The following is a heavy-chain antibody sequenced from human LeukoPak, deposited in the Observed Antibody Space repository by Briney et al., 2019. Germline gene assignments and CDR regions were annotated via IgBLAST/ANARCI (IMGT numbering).Heavy chain of an antibody. CDR1: GYTFTTYD. V-gene: IGHV1-8*01. CDR3: ARVFCVHGVCYTGDWFDP. D-gene: IGHD2-8*01. J-gene: IGHJ5*02. CDR2: MNPNSGNK. Sequence: ASAKVSCKASGYTFTTYDINWVRQAPGQGLEWMGWMNPNSGNKGYAQKFQGRVTMTRNTSISTAYMELSSLRSEDTAVYYCARVFCVHGVCYTGDWFDPWGQGTLVTVSS.